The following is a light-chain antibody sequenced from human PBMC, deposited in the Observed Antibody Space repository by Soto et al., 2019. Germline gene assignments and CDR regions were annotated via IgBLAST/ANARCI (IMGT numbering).Light chain of an antibody. Sequence: EIVLTQSPGPLSLSPGERATLSCRASRSVSASYLAWYQQKPGQAPRLLIYGASSRATAFPDRFSGSGSGTDFTLTISRLEPEDSAVYYCQQYDTSATFGQGTKLEI. CDR1: RSVSASY. V-gene: IGKV3-20*01. J-gene: IGKJ2*01. CDR2: GAS. CDR3: QQYDTSAT.